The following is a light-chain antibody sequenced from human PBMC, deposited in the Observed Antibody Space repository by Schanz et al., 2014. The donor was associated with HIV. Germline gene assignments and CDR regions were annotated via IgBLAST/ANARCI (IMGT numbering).Light chain of an antibody. Sequence: IQLTQSPSPLSASVGDRVTISCRASQSIRKSVSWYQQRQGRAPKLLVSSASTLESGVSSRFSGSGSGTDFTLTISSLQPEDFATYFCQQNVDIPYTFGLGTKVD. CDR1: QSIRKS. CDR2: SAS. CDR3: QQNVDIPYT. V-gene: IGKV1-39*01. J-gene: IGKJ3*01.